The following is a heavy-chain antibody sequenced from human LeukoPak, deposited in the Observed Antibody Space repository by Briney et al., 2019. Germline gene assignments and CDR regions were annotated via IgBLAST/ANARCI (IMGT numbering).Heavy chain of an antibody. CDR3: VRGDYGDYTLFDY. CDR2: IYSGGST. J-gene: IGHJ4*02. D-gene: IGHD4-17*01. CDR1: GFTLSSNY. Sequence: GGSLRLSCAASGFTLSSNYMSWVRQAPGKGLEWVSVIYSGGSTYYADSVKGRFTISRDNSKNTLYLQMNSLRAEDTSVYYCVRGDYGDYTLFDYWGQGTPVTGSS. V-gene: IGHV3-53*01.